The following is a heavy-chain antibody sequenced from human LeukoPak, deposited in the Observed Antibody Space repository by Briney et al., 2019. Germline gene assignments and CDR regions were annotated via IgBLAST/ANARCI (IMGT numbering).Heavy chain of an antibody. D-gene: IGHD6-6*01. CDR3: ASGSEYTSSTNYYFDY. CDR1: GFTFSSYW. CDR2: IKQDGSEK. Sequence: GGSLRLSCAASGFTFSSYWMSWVRQAPGKGLEWVANIKQDGSEKHYVDSVKGRFTISRDNAKKSLFLHMNSLRVEDTAVYYCASGSEYTSSTNYYFDYWGQGTLVTVSA. V-gene: IGHV3-7*01. J-gene: IGHJ4*02.